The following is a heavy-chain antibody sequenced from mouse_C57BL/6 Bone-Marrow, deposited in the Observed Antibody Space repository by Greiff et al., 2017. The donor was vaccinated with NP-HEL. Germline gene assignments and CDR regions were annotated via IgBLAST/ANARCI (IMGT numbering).Heavy chain of an antibody. CDR1: GYTFTSYG. CDR2: IYPRSGNT. V-gene: IGHV1-81*01. Sequence: QVQLQQSGAELARPGASVKLSCKASGYTFTSYGISWVKQRPGQGLEWIGEIYPRSGNTYYNEKFKGKATLTADKSSSTAYMELRSLTSEDSAVYFCAKIYYYGSSHFDYWGQGTTLTVSS. J-gene: IGHJ2*01. CDR3: AKIYYYGSSHFDY. D-gene: IGHD1-1*01.